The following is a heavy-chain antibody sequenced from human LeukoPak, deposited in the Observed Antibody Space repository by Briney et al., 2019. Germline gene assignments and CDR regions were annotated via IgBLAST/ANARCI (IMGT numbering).Heavy chain of an antibody. CDR3: ARDYGGNASPWYFDL. V-gene: IGHV1-69*04. J-gene: IGHJ2*01. Sequence: GASVKVSCKASGGTFSSYAISWVRQAPGQGLEWMGRIIPIFGIANYAQKFQGRVTITADKSTSTAYMELSSLRSEDTAVYYCARDYGGNASPWYFDLWGRGTLVTVSS. CDR2: IIPIFGIA. CDR1: GGTFSSYA. D-gene: IGHD4-23*01.